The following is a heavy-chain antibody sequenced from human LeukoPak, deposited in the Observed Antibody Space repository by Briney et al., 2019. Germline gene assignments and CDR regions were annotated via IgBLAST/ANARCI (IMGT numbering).Heavy chain of an antibody. CDR2: ITDSGGDT. J-gene: IGHJ4*02. CDR3: AKGSSSSRPYYFDS. D-gene: IGHD6-6*01. CDR1: GFTFSSYA. Sequence: GGSLRLSCAASGFTFSSYAMSWVRQAPGKGLDWVSAITDSGGDTYHADSVKGRFTISRDNSKSTLYLQMNSLRVDDTALYYCAKGSSSSRPYYFDSWGQGTLVTVSS. V-gene: IGHV3-23*01.